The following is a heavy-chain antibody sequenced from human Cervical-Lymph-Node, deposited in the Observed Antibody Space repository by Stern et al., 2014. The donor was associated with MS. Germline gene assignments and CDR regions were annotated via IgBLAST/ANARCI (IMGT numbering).Heavy chain of an antibody. Sequence: VQLVESGAEVKKPGASVKVSCKASGYTFTSYDIIWVRQATGQGLEYMGWMNPDSGGTGYAQQFQGRVSRTRDAPITTAYMEVSSLRSEDSAVYYCARGMSRPSRYYGMDVWGQGTTVTVSS. CDR3: ARGMSRPSRYYGMDV. CDR2: MNPDSGGT. V-gene: IGHV1-8*01. CDR1: GYTFTSYD. D-gene: IGHD3-9*01. J-gene: IGHJ6*02.